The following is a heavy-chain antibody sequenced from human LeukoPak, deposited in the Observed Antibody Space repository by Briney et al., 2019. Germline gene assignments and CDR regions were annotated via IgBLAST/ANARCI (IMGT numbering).Heavy chain of an antibody. D-gene: IGHD3-10*01. CDR3: AKDRYYYGSGTYPASFDY. J-gene: IGHJ4*02. CDR1: GFTFSSFG. V-gene: IGHV3-9*01. CDR2: ISWNSGSI. Sequence: GGSLRLSCAASGFTFSSFGMSWVRKAPGKGLEWVSGISWNSGSIGYADSVKGRFTISRDNAKNSLYLQMNSLRAEDTALYYCAKDRYYYGSGTYPASFDYWGQGTLVTVSS.